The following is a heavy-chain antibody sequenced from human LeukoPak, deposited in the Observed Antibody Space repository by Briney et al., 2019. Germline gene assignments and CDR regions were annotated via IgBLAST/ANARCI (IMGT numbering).Heavy chain of an antibody. Sequence: SETLSLTCAVLSGSFNNYYWSWIRQPPGKGLEWLGEINHVGSTTYNSSLKSRVIISVDTSRIQFSLNLNSVTAADTAVYYCARMISSGWRRGDAFDIWGQGTMVTVSS. J-gene: IGHJ3*02. V-gene: IGHV4-34*01. D-gene: IGHD6-19*01. CDR3: ARMISSGWRRGDAFDI. CDR2: INHVGST. CDR1: SGSFNNYY.